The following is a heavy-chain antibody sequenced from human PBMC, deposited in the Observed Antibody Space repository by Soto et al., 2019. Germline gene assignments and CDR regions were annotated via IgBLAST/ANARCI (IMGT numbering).Heavy chain of an antibody. Sequence: EVQLVESGGGLVKPGGSLRLSCAASGFTFSSYSMNWVRQAPGKGLEWVSSISSSSSYIYYADSVKGRFTISRDNAKNSLYLQMNSLRAEDTAVYYCARGTRGTLDAFDIWGQGTMVTVSS. CDR3: ARGTRGTLDAFDI. V-gene: IGHV3-21*01. CDR1: GFTFSSYS. J-gene: IGHJ3*02. D-gene: IGHD3-16*01. CDR2: ISSSSSYI.